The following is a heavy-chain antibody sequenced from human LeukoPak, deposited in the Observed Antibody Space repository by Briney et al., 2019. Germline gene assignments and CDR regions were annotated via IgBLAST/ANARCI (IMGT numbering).Heavy chain of an antibody. CDR2: IIPILGIA. CDR1: GYTFTSYG. V-gene: IGHV1-69*04. D-gene: IGHD6-19*01. Sequence: SVKVSCKASGYTFTSYGISWVRQAPGQGLEWMGRIIPILGIANYAQKFQGRVTITADKSTSTAYMELSSLRSEDTAVYYCASPDSSGWYYFDYWGQGTLVTVSS. J-gene: IGHJ4*02. CDR3: ASPDSSGWYYFDY.